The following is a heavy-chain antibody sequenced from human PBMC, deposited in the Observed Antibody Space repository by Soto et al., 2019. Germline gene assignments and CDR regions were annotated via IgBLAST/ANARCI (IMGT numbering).Heavy chain of an antibody. Sequence: SETLSLTCTVSGGSISSYYWSWIRQPPGKGLEWIGYIYYSGSTNYNPSLKSRVTISVDTSKNQFSLRLSSVTAADTAVYYCARRYGDCFDYGGQETLVPVPS. D-gene: IGHD4-17*01. CDR1: GGSISSYY. J-gene: IGHJ4*02. V-gene: IGHV4-59*08. CDR3: ARRYGDCFDY. CDR2: IYYSGST.